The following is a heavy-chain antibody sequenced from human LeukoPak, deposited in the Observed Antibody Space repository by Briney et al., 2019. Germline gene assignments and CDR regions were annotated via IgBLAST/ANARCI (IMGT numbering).Heavy chain of an antibody. CDR3: ARGLKLGATPIDYHFDY. CDR1: GYTFTSYD. J-gene: IGHJ4*02. D-gene: IGHD1-26*01. Sequence: ASVKVSCKASGYTFTSYDINWVRQATGQGLEWMGWMNPNSGNTGYAQKFQGRVTMTRNTSISTAYMELSSLRSEDTVVYYCARGLKLGATPIDYHFDYWGQGTLVTVFS. V-gene: IGHV1-8*01. CDR2: MNPNSGNT.